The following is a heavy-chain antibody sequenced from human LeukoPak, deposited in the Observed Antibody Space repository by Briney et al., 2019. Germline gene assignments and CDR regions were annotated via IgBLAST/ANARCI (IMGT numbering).Heavy chain of an antibody. D-gene: IGHD3-22*01. CDR1: GYTLTAYY. Sequence: ASVKVSCKASGYTLTAYYLHWVRQAPGQGLEWMGRINPNSGGATYAQKFQGRVTMTRDTSIGTAYMELSSLRSDDTAVYYCARPYYESSGLYVDAFDVWGQGTMVTVSS. CDR3: ARPYYESSGLYVDAFDV. V-gene: IGHV1-2*06. J-gene: IGHJ3*01. CDR2: INPNSGGA.